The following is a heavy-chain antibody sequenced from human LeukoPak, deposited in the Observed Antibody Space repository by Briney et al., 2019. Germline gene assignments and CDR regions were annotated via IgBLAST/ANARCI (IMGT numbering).Heavy chain of an antibody. V-gene: IGHV4-4*02. Sequence: SETLSLTCGVSGGSISITNWWSWVRQLPGQGREWIGVISLIGEAKYNPSLNGRVTMSLDESRNQLSLDLASVTAADTAIYYCSRESGAFCPFGYWGQGTLVIVPP. CDR1: GGSISITNW. CDR3: SRESGAFCPFGY. J-gene: IGHJ4*02. CDR2: ISLIGEA. D-gene: IGHD1-26*01.